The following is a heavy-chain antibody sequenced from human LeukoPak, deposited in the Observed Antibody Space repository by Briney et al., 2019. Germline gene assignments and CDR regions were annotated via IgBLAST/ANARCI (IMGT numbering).Heavy chain of an antibody. CDR3: ARFLYPWGFDY. CDR1: GGSISSGSYY. CDR2: ISSSGATR. Sequence: LPLTCTVSGGSISSGSYYWGWVRQAPGKGLEWVSYISSSGATRHYADSVKGRFTMSRDNAKNSLFLQMNSLRAEDTAVYYCARFLYPWGFDYWGQGILVTVSS. J-gene: IGHJ4*02. D-gene: IGHD2-8*01. V-gene: IGHV3-48*03.